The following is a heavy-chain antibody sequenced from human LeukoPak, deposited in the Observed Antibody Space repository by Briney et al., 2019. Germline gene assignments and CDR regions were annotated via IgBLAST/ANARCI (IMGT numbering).Heavy chain of an antibody. CDR2: IIPIFGTA. D-gene: IGHD3-22*01. CDR3: ARVYDSSGFEYFQH. V-gene: IGHV1-69*13. Sequence: SVKVSCKASGGTFSSYAISWERQAPGQGLEWMGGIIPIFGTANYAQKFQGRVTITADESTSTAYMELSSLRSEDTAVYYCARVYDSSGFEYFQHWGQGTLVTVSS. J-gene: IGHJ1*01. CDR1: GGTFSSYA.